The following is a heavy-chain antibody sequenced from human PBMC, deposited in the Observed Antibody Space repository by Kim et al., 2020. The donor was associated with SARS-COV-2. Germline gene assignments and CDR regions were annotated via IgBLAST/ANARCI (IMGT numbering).Heavy chain of an antibody. V-gene: IGHV4-59*01. CDR2: VFYTGNT. CDR3: TRAIPGKLLRSSYYYHMDV. Sequence: SETLSLTCTVPGASMNDYYWTFVRQPPGKGLEWIGYVFYTGNTNYNPSLKSRVTISLDTSKKQFSLNLSSVTTADTAMYYCTRAIPGKLLRSSYYYHMDVWGRGTKVTV. CDR1: GASMNDYY. J-gene: IGHJ6*03. D-gene: IGHD1-26*01.